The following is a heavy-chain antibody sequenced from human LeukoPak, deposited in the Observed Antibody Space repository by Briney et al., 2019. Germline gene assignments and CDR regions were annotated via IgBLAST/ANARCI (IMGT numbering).Heavy chain of an antibody. V-gene: IGHV3-21*01. CDR3: ARERWELLRDG. CDR2: ISSSSSYI. J-gene: IGHJ4*02. CDR1: GFTFSSYS. Sequence: GGSLRLSCAASGFTFSSYSMNWVRQAPGKGLEWVSSISSSSSYIYYADSVKGRFTISRDNAKNSLYLQMNSLRAEDTAVYYCARERWELLRDGGARETRVTVPS. D-gene: IGHD2-15*01.